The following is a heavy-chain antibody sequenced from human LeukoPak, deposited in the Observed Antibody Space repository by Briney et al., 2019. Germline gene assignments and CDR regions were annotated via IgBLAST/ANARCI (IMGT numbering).Heavy chain of an antibody. Sequence: ASVKVSCKASGYTFTSYDNNWVRQATGQGLEWMGWMNPNSGNTGYAQKFQGRVTMTRNTSISTAYMELSSLRSEDTAVYYCARVAIAVAATRGTGFDYWGQGTLVTVSS. V-gene: IGHV1-8*01. D-gene: IGHD6-19*01. CDR1: GYTFTSYD. CDR3: ARVAIAVAATRGTGFDY. J-gene: IGHJ4*02. CDR2: MNPNSGNT.